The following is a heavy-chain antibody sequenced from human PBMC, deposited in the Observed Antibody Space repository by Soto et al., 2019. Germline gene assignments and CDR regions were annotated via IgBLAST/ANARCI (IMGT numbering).Heavy chain of an antibody. CDR3: ARDGPYHDISTGYSPFFCGY. J-gene: IGHJ4*02. V-gene: IGHV3-7*03. CDR1: GFTFSSYW. CDR2: IKQDVSEK. Sequence: AGGSLRLSCAASGFTFSSYWMSWVRQAPGKGLEWVANIKQDVSEKYYADSVKGRFTISRDNAKNSLYLQMKSLRAEDTAMYYCARDGPYHDISTGYSPFFCGYWGQGALVTFSS. D-gene: IGHD3-9*01.